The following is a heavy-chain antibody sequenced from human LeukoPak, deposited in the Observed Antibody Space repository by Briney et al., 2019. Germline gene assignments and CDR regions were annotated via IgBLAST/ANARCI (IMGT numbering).Heavy chain of an antibody. V-gene: IGHV3-21*01. CDR2: ISSSSSYI. Sequence: PGGSLRLSCAASGFTFSSYSMNWVRQAPGKGLEWVSSISSSSSYIYYADSVKGRFTISRDNAKNSLYLQMNSLRAEDTAVYYCARDRGDIVLMVYAQWPTIFDYWGQGTLVTVSS. CDR1: GFTFSSYS. D-gene: IGHD2-8*01. J-gene: IGHJ4*02. CDR3: ARDRGDIVLMVYAQWPTIFDY.